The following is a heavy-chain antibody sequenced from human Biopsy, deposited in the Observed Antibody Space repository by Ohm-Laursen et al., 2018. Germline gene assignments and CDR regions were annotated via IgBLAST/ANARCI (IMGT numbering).Heavy chain of an antibody. Sequence: SDTLSLTCSVSGGSMPGYEWSWIRLAPGKGLEWIGYIYYSGGTKYNPSLASRVTFSVDMSKSQFSLKLYSVTAADTAVYYCARVEAGTYDALDIWGQGTLVAVSA. D-gene: IGHD1-26*01. CDR2: IYYSGGT. CDR3: ARVEAGTYDALDI. V-gene: IGHV4-59*07. CDR1: GGSMPGYE. J-gene: IGHJ3*02.